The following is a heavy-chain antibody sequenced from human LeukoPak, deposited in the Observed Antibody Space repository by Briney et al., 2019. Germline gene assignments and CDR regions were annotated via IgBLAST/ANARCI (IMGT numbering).Heavy chain of an antibody. D-gene: IGHD3-10*01. CDR2: IIPIFGTA. V-gene: IGHV1-69*06. Sequence: SVKVSCKASGGTFSSYAISWVRQAPGQGLEWMGGIIPIFGTANYAQKFQGRVTITADKSTSTAYMELRSLRSDDTAVYYCARGRGSYYYGSGPSVVYFDYWGQGTLVTVSS. J-gene: IGHJ4*02. CDR3: ARGRGSYYYGSGPSVVYFDY. CDR1: GGTFSSYA.